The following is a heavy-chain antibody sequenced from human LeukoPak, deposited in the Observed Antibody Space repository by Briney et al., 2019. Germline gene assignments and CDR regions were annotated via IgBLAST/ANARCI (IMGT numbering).Heavy chain of an antibody. CDR3: ATTYSTVFDY. J-gene: IGHJ4*02. D-gene: IGHD1-1*01. V-gene: IGHV1-2*06. CDR1: GYTFTDYY. CDR2: INPNSGGT. Sequence: ASVKVSCKGSGYTFTDYYIHWVRQAPGQGLEWMGRINPNSGGTNYAQKFQGRVTMTRDTSISTAYMELSSLMSDDTAVYYCATTYSTVFDYWGQGTLVTVSS.